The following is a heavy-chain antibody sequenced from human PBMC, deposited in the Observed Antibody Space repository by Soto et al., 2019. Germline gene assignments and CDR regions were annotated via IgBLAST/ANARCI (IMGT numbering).Heavy chain of an antibody. Sequence: QVQLQESGPGLVKPSGTLSLTCAVSGGSISSSNWWSWVSQPPGKGLEWIGEIYHNGSTNYNPSLKSRVPISENQSNNHFSLKQSSVTDADTAVYYCTRHYMVRGVKRWCDPWGQGTLVTVSS. V-gene: IGHV4-4*02. CDR1: GGSISSSNW. J-gene: IGHJ5*02. CDR3: TRHYMVRGVKRWCDP. CDR2: IYHNGST. D-gene: IGHD3-10*01.